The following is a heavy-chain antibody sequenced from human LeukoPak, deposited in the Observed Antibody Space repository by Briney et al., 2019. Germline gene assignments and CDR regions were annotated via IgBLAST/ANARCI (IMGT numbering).Heavy chain of an antibody. D-gene: IGHD3-10*01. V-gene: IGHV4-34*01. CDR3: ARGQGGSGSYYKR. Sequence: SETLSLTCAVSGGSFSGYYWSWIRQPPGKGLEWIGEINHSGSTNYNPSLKSRVTISVDTSKNQFSLKLSSVTAADTAVYYCARGQGGSGSYYKRWGQGTLVTVSS. CDR2: INHSGST. CDR1: GGSFSGYY. J-gene: IGHJ4*02.